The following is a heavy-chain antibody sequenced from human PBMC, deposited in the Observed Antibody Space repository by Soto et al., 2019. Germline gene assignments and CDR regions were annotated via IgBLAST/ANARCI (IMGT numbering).Heavy chain of an antibody. Sequence: QVQLVQSGSEVKKPRSSVSVSCKASGGSVSNSAISWLRQAPRQGLEWMGGIIPIFGPAIYAREFQGRFTLSADETTGTAYMELTNVRSDDTAVYYCGRGSSITKVEYWGQGTLVTVSS. CDR2: IIPIFGPA. CDR3: GRGSSITKVEY. J-gene: IGHJ4*02. D-gene: IGHD6-13*01. V-gene: IGHV1-69*01. CDR1: GGSVSNSA.